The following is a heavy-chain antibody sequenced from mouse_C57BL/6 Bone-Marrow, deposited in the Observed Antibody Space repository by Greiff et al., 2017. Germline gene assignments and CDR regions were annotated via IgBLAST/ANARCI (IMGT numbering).Heavy chain of an antibody. CDR1: GYTFTSYG. Sequence: EVQRVESGAELVRPGSSVKMSCKTSGYTFTSYGINWVKQRPGQGLEWIGYIYIGNGYTEYNEKFKGKATLTSDTSSSTAYMQLSSLTSEDSAIYFCARPNFYGSSYWWYFDVWGTGTTVTVSS. D-gene: IGHD1-1*01. CDR2: IYIGNGYT. CDR3: ARPNFYGSSYWWYFDV. V-gene: IGHV1-58*01. J-gene: IGHJ1*03.